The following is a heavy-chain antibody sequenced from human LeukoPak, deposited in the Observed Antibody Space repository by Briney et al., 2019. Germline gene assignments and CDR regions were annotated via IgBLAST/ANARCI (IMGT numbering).Heavy chain of an antibody. CDR1: GFTFSRYE. J-gene: IGHJ4*02. V-gene: IGHV3-48*03. D-gene: IGHD3-10*01. CDR2: ISSSGTTI. Sequence: GGSLRLSCAASGFTFSRYEMNGVRQAPGKGLEWVSYISSSGTTIYYADSVKGRFTISRDNAKNSLYLQMNSLRAEDTAIYYCAREGGITMASFDYWGQGTLVTVSS. CDR3: AREGGITMASFDY.